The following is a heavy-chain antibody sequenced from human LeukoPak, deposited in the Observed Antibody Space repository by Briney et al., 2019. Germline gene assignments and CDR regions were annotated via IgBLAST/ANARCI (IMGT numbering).Heavy chain of an antibody. CDR2: IYYSGST. J-gene: IGHJ4*02. CDR1: GGSISSYY. V-gene: IGHV4-59*08. CDR3: ARSYSNQPRVDY. D-gene: IGHD4-11*01. Sequence: PSETLSLTCTVSGGSISSYYWSWIRQPPGKGLEWIGYIYYSGSTNYNPSLKSRVTISVDTSKNQFSLKLSSVTAADTAVYYCARSYSNQPRVDYWGQGTLVTVSS.